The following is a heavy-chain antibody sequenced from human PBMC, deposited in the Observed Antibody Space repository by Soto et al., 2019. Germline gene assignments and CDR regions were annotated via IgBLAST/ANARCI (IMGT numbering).Heavy chain of an antibody. V-gene: IGHV3-7*01. J-gene: IGHJ6*02. CDR1: GFTFSSYW. CDR3: ARDERFLEWLPLYYYYYGMDV. Sequence: GGSLRLSCAASGFTFSSYWMSWVRQAPGKGLEWVANIKQDGSEKYYVDSVKGRFTISRDNAKNSLYLQMNSLRAEDTAVYYCARDERFLEWLPLYYYYYGMDVCGQGTTVTVSS. D-gene: IGHD3-3*01. CDR2: IKQDGSEK.